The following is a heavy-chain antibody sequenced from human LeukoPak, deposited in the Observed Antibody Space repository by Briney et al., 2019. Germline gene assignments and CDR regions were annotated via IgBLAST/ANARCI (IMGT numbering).Heavy chain of an antibody. D-gene: IGHD5-18*01. CDR3: ARPFRGYSYGYYY. Sequence: PSETLSLTCTVSGGSISSYYWSWIRQPPGKGLEWLGYIYYSGSTNYNPSLKSRVTISLDTSKNQFSLKLSSVTAADTAVYYCARPFRGYSYGYYYWGQGTLVTVSS. J-gene: IGHJ4*02. V-gene: IGHV4-59*01. CDR1: GGSISSYY. CDR2: IYYSGST.